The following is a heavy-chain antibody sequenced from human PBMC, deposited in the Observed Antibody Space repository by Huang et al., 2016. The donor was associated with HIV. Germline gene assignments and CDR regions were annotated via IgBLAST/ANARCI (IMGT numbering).Heavy chain of an antibody. J-gene: IGHJ5*01. V-gene: IGHV4-34*02. CDR2: INHAAVT. Sequence: QVQLEQWGAGLLKPSETLSLTCAVYGGSFSGYFWNWIRQSPGKGLEWIGQINHAAVTDYNPSLKSRATISGDTSKNQFSLRLTSVTAADTAIYYCAREIMISFGGPFDSWGHGNLVTVSS. D-gene: IGHD3-16*01. CDR1: GGSFSGYF. CDR3: AREIMISFGGPFDS.